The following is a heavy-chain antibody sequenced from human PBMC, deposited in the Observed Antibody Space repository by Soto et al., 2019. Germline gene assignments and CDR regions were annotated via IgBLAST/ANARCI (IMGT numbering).Heavy chain of an antibody. V-gene: IGHV6-1*01. CDR3: ARGDLGVGTAFDI. J-gene: IGHJ3*02. CDR2: TYYRSKWYN. D-gene: IGHD3-3*01. Sequence: QTLSLTCAISGDSVSRNIAAWNLIRQSPSRGLEWLGRTYYRSKWYNDYAVSVKSRITINPDTSKNQFSLQLNSVTPEDTAVYYCARGDLGVGTAFDIWRQGKMVTGSS. CDR1: GDSVSRNIAA.